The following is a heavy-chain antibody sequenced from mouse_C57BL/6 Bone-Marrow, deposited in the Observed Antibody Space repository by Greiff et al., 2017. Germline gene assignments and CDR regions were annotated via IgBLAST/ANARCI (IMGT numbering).Heavy chain of an antibody. CDR1: GYTFTSYT. CDR2: INPSSGYT. Sequence: VQLQQSGAELARPGASVKMSCKASGYTFTSYTMHWVKQRPGQGLEWIGYINPSSGYTKYNQKFKDKATLTADKSSSTAYMQLSSLTSDDSAVYYCARSRGFDYWGQGTTLTVSA. CDR3: ARSRGFDY. J-gene: IGHJ2*01. V-gene: IGHV1-4*01.